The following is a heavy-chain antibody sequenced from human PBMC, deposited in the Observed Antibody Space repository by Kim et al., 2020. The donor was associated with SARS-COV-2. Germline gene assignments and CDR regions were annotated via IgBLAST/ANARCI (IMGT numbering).Heavy chain of an antibody. CDR3: TTMDRFRGVPHQ. D-gene: IGHD3-10*01. CDR2: IKSKIEGGTT. V-gene: IGHV3-15*01. Sequence: GGSLRLSCAASGFTFSNAWMSWVRQAPGKGLEWVGRIKSKIEGGTTDFAAPVKGRFTISRYDSKKTLYLHMHSLKTEDTAVYYCTTMDRFRGVPHQWGQGTLVTVSS. CDR1: GFTFSNAW. J-gene: IGHJ4*02.